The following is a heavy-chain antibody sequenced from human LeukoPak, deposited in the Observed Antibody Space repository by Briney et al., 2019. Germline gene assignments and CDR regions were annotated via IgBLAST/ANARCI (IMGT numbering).Heavy chain of an antibody. V-gene: IGHV5-51*01. Sequence: GESLKISCKGSGYSFPNYWIGWVRQMPGKGLEWMGIIYPGDSDTTYSPSFQGQVTISADKSISTAYLQWSSLKASDTAMYYCARRAAYYFDYWGQGILVTVSS. CDR3: ARRAAYYFDY. CDR1: GYSFPNYW. CDR2: IYPGDSDT. D-gene: IGHD2-15*01. J-gene: IGHJ4*02.